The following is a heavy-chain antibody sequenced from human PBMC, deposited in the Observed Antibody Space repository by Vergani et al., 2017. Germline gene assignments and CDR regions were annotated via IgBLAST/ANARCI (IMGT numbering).Heavy chain of an antibody. V-gene: IGHV3-43*01. CDR2: ISWDGGST. D-gene: IGHD2-2*01. CDR3: AKDGEYQMRGLDY. J-gene: IGHJ4*02. Sequence: EVQLVESGGVVVQPGGSLRLSCASSGFTFVDYTMHWVRHAPGKGLEWVSLISWDGGSTYYADSVKGRFTISRDNSKNSLYLQMNRLRAEDTAVYYCAKDGEYQMRGLDYWGQGTLVTVSS. CDR1: GFTFVDYT.